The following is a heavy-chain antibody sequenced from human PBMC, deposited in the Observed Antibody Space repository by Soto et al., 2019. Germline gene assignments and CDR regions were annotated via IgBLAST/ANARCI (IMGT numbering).Heavy chain of an antibody. CDR3: AKDRIVTGGSLEYFQH. J-gene: IGHJ1*01. D-gene: IGHD2-8*02. CDR1: GFTFSSYG. V-gene: IGHV3-30*18. Sequence: GGSLRLSCAASGFTFSSYGMHWVRQAPGKGLEWVAVISYDGSNKYYADSVKGRFTISRDNSKNTLYLQMNSLRAEDTAVYYCAKDRIVTGGSLEYFQHWGQGTLVTVSS. CDR2: ISYDGSNK.